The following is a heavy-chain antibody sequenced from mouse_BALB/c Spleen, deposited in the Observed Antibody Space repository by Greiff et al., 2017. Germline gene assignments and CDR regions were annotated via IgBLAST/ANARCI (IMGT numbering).Heavy chain of an antibody. J-gene: IGHJ3*01. Sequence: EVKLVESGGGLVQPGGSRKLSCVASGFTFSDYGMAWVRQAPGKGPEWVAFISNLAYSIYYADTVTGRFTISRENAKNPLYLEMSSLRSEDTAMYYCARDQAGKFAYWGQGTLVTVSA. V-gene: IGHV5-15*02. CDR1: GFTFSDYG. D-gene: IGHD3-2*02. CDR3: ARDQAGKFAY. CDR2: ISNLAYSI.